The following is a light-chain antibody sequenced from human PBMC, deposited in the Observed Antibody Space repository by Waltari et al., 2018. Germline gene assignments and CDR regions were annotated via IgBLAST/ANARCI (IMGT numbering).Light chain of an antibody. CDR2: AAS. J-gene: IGKJ4*01. Sequence: DIQMTQSPSSLSASVGDRVIITCRASQGIRNDIGWYQQKPGKAPKRLIYAASSLQSGVPSMFSGSGSGTEFTLTISSLQPEDFGTYYCLQHNSYPLTFGGGTKVEIK. V-gene: IGKV1-17*01. CDR3: LQHNSYPLT. CDR1: QGIRND.